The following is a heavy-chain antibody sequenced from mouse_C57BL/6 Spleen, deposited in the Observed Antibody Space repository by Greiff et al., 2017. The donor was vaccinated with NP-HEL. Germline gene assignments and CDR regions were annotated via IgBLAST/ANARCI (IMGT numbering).Heavy chain of an antibody. D-gene: IGHD1-1*01. CDR3: ARRLLRAFDY. V-gene: IGHV1-18*01. CDR1: GYTFTDYN. Sequence: EVQGVESGPELVKPGASVKIPCKASGYTFTDYNMDWVKQSHGKSLEWIGDINPNNGGTIYNQKFKGKATLTVDKSSSTAYMELRSLTSEDTAVYYCARRLLRAFDYWGQGTTLTVSS. J-gene: IGHJ2*01. CDR2: INPNNGGT.